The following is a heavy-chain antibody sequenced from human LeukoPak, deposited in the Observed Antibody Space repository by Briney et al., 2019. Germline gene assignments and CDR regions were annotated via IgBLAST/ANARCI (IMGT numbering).Heavy chain of an antibody. Sequence: GGSLRLSCAASGFTVSSNYMSWVRQAPGKGLEWVSVIFSGGSTYYSDAVKGRFTISRDNSTNTLYIQKNSLRAEDTAVYYCARGPRLLWFGELNGQLDYWGQGTLVTVSS. J-gene: IGHJ4*02. D-gene: IGHD3-10*01. CDR2: IFSGGST. CDR3: ARGPRLLWFGELNGQLDY. CDR1: GFTVSSNY. V-gene: IGHV3-66*01.